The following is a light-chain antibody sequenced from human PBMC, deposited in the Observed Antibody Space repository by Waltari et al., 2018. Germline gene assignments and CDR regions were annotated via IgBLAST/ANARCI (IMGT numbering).Light chain of an antibody. CDR3: QTWDTGTHVV. CDR1: SGHSSYA. J-gene: IGLJ2*01. CDR2: VSSAGSH. Sequence: QVVLTQSPSASASLGASVKLTCTLSSGHSSYAIAWHQQQPEKGPRYLMKVSSAGSHQKGDGIPDRLSGSSSGTERYLTISSVQSEDEADYYCQTWDTGTHVVFGGGTKLTVL. V-gene: IGLV4-69*01.